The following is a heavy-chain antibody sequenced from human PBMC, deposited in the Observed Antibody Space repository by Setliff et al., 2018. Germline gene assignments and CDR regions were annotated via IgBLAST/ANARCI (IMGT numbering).Heavy chain of an antibody. D-gene: IGHD4-4*01. Sequence: GASVKVSCKASGYTFTNYALHWVRQAPGQRLEWMGWINPGNGNTKYSQKFQGRVTITRDTSASTAYMELSSLRSEDTALYYCARGHEYSNYAYSWSGPWGRGTLVTVSS. CDR3: ARGHEYSNYAYSWSGP. CDR1: GYTFTNYA. J-gene: IGHJ5*02. V-gene: IGHV1-3*01. CDR2: INPGNGNT.